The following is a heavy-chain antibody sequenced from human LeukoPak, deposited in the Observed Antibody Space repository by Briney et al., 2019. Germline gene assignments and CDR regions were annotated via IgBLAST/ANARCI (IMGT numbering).Heavy chain of an antibody. Sequence: GGSLRLSCAASGFTFSGYVMTWVRQAPGKGLECVSSITFSSSHIYYADSVRGRFTISRDNTKDSLYLQMDSLRAEDTAIYYCARGPQFSGPGWFDPWGQGTLVTVSS. J-gene: IGHJ5*02. CDR3: ARGPQFSGPGWFDP. CDR2: ITFSSSHI. V-gene: IGHV3-21*01. CDR1: GFTFSGYV. D-gene: IGHD3-10*01.